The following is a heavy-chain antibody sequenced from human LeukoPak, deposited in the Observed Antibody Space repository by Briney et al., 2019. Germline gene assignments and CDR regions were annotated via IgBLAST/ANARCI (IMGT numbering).Heavy chain of an antibody. D-gene: IGHD5-12*01. CDR3: AKDEGYDPIFYLES. CDR1: GGSISSSSYY. V-gene: IGHV4-39*07. CDR2: VYYSGST. J-gene: IGHJ4*02. Sequence: SSETLSLTCTVSGGSISSSSYYWGWIRQPPGKGLEWIGSVYYSGSTYYTPSLRSRVTIPLDTSKNHFSLKLSSVTAADTAVYYCAKDEGYDPIFYLESWGQGTLVTVSS.